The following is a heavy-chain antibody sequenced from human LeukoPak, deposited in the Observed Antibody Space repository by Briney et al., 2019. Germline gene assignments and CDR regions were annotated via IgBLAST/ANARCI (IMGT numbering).Heavy chain of an antibody. V-gene: IGHV4-61*02. CDR1: GGSISSGSYY. CDR2: IYTSGST. Sequence: SETLSLTCTVSGGSISSGSYYWSWIWQPAGKGLEWIGRIYTSGSTNYNPSLKSRVTISVDASKNQFSLKLSSVTAADTAVYYCARSLRFLEWLPSGWGQGTLVTVSS. CDR3: ARSLRFLEWLPSG. J-gene: IGHJ4*02. D-gene: IGHD3-3*01.